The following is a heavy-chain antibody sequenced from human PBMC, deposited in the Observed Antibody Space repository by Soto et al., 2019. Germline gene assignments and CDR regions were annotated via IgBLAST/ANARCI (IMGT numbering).Heavy chain of an antibody. V-gene: IGHV1-69*13. D-gene: IGHD5-18*01. J-gene: IGHJ4*02. CDR1: GGTFSSYA. CDR2: IIPIFGTA. CDR3: ARRPTWDTAMGY. Sequence: GASVKVSCKASGGTFSSYAISWVRPAPGQGLEWMGGIIPIFGTANYAQKFQGRVTITADESTSTAYMELSSLRSEDTAVYYCARRPTWDTAMGYWGQGTLVTVSS.